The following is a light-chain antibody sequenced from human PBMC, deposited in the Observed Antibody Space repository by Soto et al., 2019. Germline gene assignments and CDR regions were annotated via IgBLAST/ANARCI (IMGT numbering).Light chain of an antibody. CDR2: DAS. V-gene: IGKV3-11*01. J-gene: IGKJ4*01. Sequence: EIVLTQSPATLSLSPGERATLSCRASQSVSSYLAWYQQKPGQAPRLLIYDASNRATGIPARFSGSGSGTDFTLTISSLEPEDFAVYYCQQRSNWLVTFGGGTKVGIK. CDR3: QQRSNWLVT. CDR1: QSVSSY.